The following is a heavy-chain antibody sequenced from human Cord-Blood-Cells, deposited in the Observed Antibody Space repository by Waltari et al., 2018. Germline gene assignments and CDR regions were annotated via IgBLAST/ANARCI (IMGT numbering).Heavy chain of an antibody. V-gene: IGHV3-21*01. CDR1: GFTFSSYS. Sequence: EVQLVESGGGLVKPGGSLRLSCAASGFTFSSYSMNWVRQAPGKGLEWVSTIGSSSSYIYYADSVKGRFTISRDNAKNSLYLQMNSLRAEDTAVYYCARDSSSGWLKYWGQGTLVTVSS. D-gene: IGHD6-19*01. CDR3: ARDSSSGWLKY. CDR2: IGSSSSYI. J-gene: IGHJ4*02.